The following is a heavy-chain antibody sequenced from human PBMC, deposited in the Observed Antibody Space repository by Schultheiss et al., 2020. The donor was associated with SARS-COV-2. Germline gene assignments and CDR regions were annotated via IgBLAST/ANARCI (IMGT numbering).Heavy chain of an antibody. Sequence: SVKVSCKASGGTFSSYTVSWVRQAPGQGLEWMGGIIPIFGTANYAQKFQGRVTITADESTSTTYMELRSLRSDDTAVYYCARTLDPFVLAAGILDYYHYGLDVWGQGTTVTVSS. CDR3: ARTLDPFVLAAGILDYYHYGLDV. CDR1: GGTFSSYT. CDR2: IIPIFGTA. V-gene: IGHV1-69*13. J-gene: IGHJ6*02. D-gene: IGHD6-13*01.